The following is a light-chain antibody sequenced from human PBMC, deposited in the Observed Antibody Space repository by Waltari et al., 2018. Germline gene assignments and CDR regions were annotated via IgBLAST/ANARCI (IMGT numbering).Light chain of an antibody. Sequence: DIQMTQSPSSLSASVGDRVTITCQASQDIYNYLNWYQQKPGKAPKLLIYDASNLETGVPSRFSGSGSGTDFTLTISSLQTEDIATYYCQQYYNPPITFGQGTRLEIK. J-gene: IGKJ5*01. CDR1: QDIYNY. CDR3: QQYYNPPIT. CDR2: DAS. V-gene: IGKV1-33*01.